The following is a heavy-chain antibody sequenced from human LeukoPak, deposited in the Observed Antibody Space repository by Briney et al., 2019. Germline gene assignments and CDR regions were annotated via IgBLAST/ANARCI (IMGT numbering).Heavy chain of an antibody. Sequence: GDPLKISCKASGYSFTSYWIGWVRQMPGKGLEWMGIIYPGDSDTRYSPSFQGQVTISADKSISSAYLQWSSLKASDTAMYYCARHGPDFWSGYVDYWGQGTLVTVSS. CDR1: GYSFTSYW. D-gene: IGHD3-3*01. J-gene: IGHJ4*02. CDR2: IYPGDSDT. V-gene: IGHV5-51*01. CDR3: ARHGPDFWSGYVDY.